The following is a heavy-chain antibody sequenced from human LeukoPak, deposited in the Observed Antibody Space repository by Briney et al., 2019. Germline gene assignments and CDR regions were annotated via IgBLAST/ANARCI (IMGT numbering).Heavy chain of an antibody. J-gene: IGHJ4*02. CDR1: GGTFSSYN. CDR3: ARAQSGIQDY. Sequence: SVKVSCKASGGTFSSYNISWVRQAPGQGLEWMGRIIPILGIANYAQKFQGRVMITADKSTSTAYMQLSSLRSEDTAVYYCARAQSGIQDYWGQGTLVTVSA. CDR2: IIPILGIA. V-gene: IGHV1-69*02. D-gene: IGHD3-3*01.